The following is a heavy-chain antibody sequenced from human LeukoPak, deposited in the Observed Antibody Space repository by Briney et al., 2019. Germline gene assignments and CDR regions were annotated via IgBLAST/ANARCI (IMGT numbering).Heavy chain of an antibody. CDR2: ISYDGSNK. CDR3: ARGSRRITMVRGGSIDY. CDR1: GFTFSSYG. J-gene: IGHJ4*02. D-gene: IGHD3-10*01. Sequence: GGSLRLSCAASGFTFSSYGMHWVRQAPGKGLEWVAVISYDGSNKYYADSVKGRFTISRDNSKNTLYLQMNSLRAEDTAVYYCARGSRRITMVRGGSIDYWGQGTLVTVSS. V-gene: IGHV3-30*03.